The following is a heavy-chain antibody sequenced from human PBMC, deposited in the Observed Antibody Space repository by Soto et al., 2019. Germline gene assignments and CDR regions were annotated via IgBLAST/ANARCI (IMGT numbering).Heavy chain of an antibody. CDR3: ATEGPRRLVVPAREFDP. CDR1: GFTFSSYA. Sequence: PGGSLRLSCAASGFTFSSYAMHWVRQAPGKGLEWVAVISYDGSNKYYADSVKGRFTISRDNSKNTLYLQMNSLRAEDTAVYYCATEGPRRLVVPAREFDPWGKGTLVTVDS. D-gene: IGHD2-21*02. V-gene: IGHV3-30-3*01. CDR2: ISYDGSNK. J-gene: IGHJ5*02.